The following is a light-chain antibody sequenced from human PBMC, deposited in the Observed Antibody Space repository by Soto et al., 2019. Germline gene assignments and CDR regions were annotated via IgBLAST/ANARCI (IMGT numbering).Light chain of an antibody. CDR2: AAV. V-gene: IGKV1-39*01. Sequence: DIHLTQSPSSLSASVGDRVTISCWASQSINTYLNWYQQKSGKATKVLIYAAVGLQTGVPSRFSGGGSGTHCSLTINGVQPEDSATYYCQQSSSTPWLNFGGGTTWGI. J-gene: IGKJ4*01. CDR3: QQSSSTPWLN. CDR1: QSINTY.